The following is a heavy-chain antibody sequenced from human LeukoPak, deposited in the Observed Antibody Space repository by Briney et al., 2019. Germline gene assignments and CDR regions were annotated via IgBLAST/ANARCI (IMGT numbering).Heavy chain of an antibody. D-gene: IGHD6-13*01. V-gene: IGHV4-31*03. Sequence: SETLSLTCTVSGGSISSGGYYWSWIRQHPGKGLEWIGYTYYSGSTYYNTSLKSRVTISVDTSKNQFSLKLSSVTAADTAVYYCARIAISSSWYWFDPWGQGTLVTVSS. CDR2: TYYSGST. J-gene: IGHJ5*02. CDR3: ARIAISSSWYWFDP. CDR1: GGSISSGGYY.